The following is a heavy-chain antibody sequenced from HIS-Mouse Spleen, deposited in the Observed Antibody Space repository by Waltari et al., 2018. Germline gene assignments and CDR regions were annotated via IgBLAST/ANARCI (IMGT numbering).Heavy chain of an antibody. D-gene: IGHD3-10*01. J-gene: IGHJ4*02. V-gene: IGHV3-43D*03. CDR3: AKDRDGSGSYSDY. CDR1: GFTFDDYA. CDR2: ISWDGGST. Sequence: EVQLVESGGVVVQPGGSLRLSCAASGFTFDDYAMHWVRQAPGKGLEWVSLISWDGGSTYYADSVKGRFTISRDNSKNSLYLQMNSLRAEDTALYYCAKDRDGSGSYSDYWGQGTLVTFSS.